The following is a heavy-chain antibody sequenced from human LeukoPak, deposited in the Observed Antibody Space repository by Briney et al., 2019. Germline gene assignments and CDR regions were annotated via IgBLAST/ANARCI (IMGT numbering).Heavy chain of an antibody. Sequence: GRSLRLFCAASGFTFDDYAMHWVRQAPGKGLEWVSGISWNSGSIGYADSVKGRFTISRDNAKNSLYLQMNSLRAEDTALYYCAKGRNYDFWSGYPHFDYWGQGTLVTVSS. CDR1: GFTFDDYA. CDR2: ISWNSGSI. D-gene: IGHD3-3*01. J-gene: IGHJ4*02. V-gene: IGHV3-9*01. CDR3: AKGRNYDFWSGYPHFDY.